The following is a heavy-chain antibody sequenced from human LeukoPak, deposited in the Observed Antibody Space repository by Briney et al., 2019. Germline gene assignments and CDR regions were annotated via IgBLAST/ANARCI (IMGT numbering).Heavy chain of an antibody. CDR3: ARDVLLVPRWFDP. V-gene: IGHV1-18*01. D-gene: IGHD6-13*01. Sequence: ASVKVSCKTSGYTFTNYGITWARPAPGQGLEWMGWISAYNGHTNYAQKFQGRVIMTTDTSTNIAYMELKNLRSDDTAVYYCARDVLLVPRWFDPWGQGTLVTVSS. CDR1: GYTFTNYG. J-gene: IGHJ5*02. CDR2: ISAYNGHT.